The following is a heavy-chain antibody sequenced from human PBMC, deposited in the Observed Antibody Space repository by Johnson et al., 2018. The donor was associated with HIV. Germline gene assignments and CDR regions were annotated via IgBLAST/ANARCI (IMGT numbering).Heavy chain of an antibody. CDR3: AREGGIAAAGTDAFDI. Sequence: QVQLVESGGGVVQPGRSLRLSCEASGFTFSSYAVHLVRQAPGKGLEWVALISYGGKNKYYADSVKGRFTISRDNSKNTLYLQMNSLRAEDTAVYYCAREGGIAAAGTDAFDIWGQGTMVTVSS. J-gene: IGHJ3*02. CDR2: ISYGGKNK. D-gene: IGHD6-13*01. V-gene: IGHV3-30*04. CDR1: GFTFSSYA.